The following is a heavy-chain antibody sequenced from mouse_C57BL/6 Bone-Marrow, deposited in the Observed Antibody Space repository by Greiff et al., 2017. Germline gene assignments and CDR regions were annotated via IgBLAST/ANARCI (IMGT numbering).Heavy chain of an antibody. CDR1: GYTFTDYE. D-gene: IGHD2-2*01. V-gene: IGHV1-15*01. J-gene: IGHJ4*01. CDR3: TRWSTMVTTTGGAFMDY. CDR2: IDPETGGT. Sequence: QVQLQQSGAELVRPGASVTLSCKASGYTFTDYEMHWVKQTPVHGLEWIGAIDPETGGTAYNQKFKGKAILTADKSSSTAYMELRSLTSEDSAVYYCTRWSTMVTTTGGAFMDYWGQGTSVTVSS.